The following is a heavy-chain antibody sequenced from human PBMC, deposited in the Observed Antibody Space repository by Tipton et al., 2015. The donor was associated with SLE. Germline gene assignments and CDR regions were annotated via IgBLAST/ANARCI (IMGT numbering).Heavy chain of an antibody. CDR2: SNHSGTT. V-gene: IGHV4-34*09. Sequence: TLSLTCAVYNGSLSGYYWSWIRQSPGQGLEWIGESNHSGTTNYNPSLRSRVTISVDTSENQFSLKLTSVTAADTAVYYCARSKGVINAPFDYWGQGILVTVSS. D-gene: IGHD2-21*01. J-gene: IGHJ4*02. CDR3: ARSKGVINAPFDY. CDR1: NGSLSGYY.